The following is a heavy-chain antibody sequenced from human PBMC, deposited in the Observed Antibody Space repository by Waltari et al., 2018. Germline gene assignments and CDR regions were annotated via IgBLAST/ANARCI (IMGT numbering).Heavy chain of an antibody. Sequence: QLQLQESGPGLVKPSETLSLTCTVSDGSISRGNYYWGWIRQPPGKGLQWFGSIYSSGSTSYNPSLKSRVTISVDTPKNQFSLKLSSVTAADTAVYYCARSLHIFRAAAGMFDYWGQGTLVIVSS. CDR3: ARSLHIFRAAAGMFDY. CDR2: IYSSGST. D-gene: IGHD6-13*01. J-gene: IGHJ4*02. CDR1: DGSISRGNYY. V-gene: IGHV4-39*01.